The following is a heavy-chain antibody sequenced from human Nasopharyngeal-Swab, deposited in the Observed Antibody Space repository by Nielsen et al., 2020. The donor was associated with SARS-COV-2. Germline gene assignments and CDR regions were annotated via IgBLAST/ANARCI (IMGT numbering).Heavy chain of an antibody. CDR2: ISNSSSYI. D-gene: IGHD3-3*01. Sequence: WIRQPPGKGLEWVSSISNSSSYIYYADSVKGRFTISRDNAKNSLYLQMNSLRAEDTAVYYCARDQGYYDFWSGYPGGMDVWGQGTTVTVSS. V-gene: IGHV3-21*04. CDR3: ARDQGYYDFWSGYPGGMDV. J-gene: IGHJ6*02.